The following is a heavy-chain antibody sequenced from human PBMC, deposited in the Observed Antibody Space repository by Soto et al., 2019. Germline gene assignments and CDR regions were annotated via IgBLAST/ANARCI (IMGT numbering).Heavy chain of an antibody. CDR3: ARNGADYDVSTGYYDYYYHGKDG. J-gene: IGHJ6*02. CDR1: GFAFRSHG. Sequence: GGSLRLSCAASGFAFRSHGMNWVRQAPGRGLEWVSSISSSGSVIYYTDSVKGRFIISRDNGRNSVFLQMNSLRAEDTAVYYCARNGADYDVSTGYYDYYYHGKDGWGQGTTVTVSS. CDR2: ISSSGSVI. V-gene: IGHV3-21*06. D-gene: IGHD3-9*01.